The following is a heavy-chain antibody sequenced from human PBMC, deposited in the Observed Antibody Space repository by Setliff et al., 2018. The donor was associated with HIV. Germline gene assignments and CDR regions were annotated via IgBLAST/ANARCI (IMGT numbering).Heavy chain of an antibody. CDR2: INNDGGT. Sequence: SETLSLTCEVYGVYGVYRDQYSWSWLHQPPGQGLEWIGEINNDGGTAFSPSLTGRLTMSLDKSKNQFSHNLISVTAADTAVYYCALRMKNELTIFNIIKTLRNWFDPWSQGTLVTVSS. V-gene: IGHV4-34*01. CDR3: ALRMKNELTIFNIIKTLRNWFDP. J-gene: IGHJ5*02. CDR1: GVYRDQYS. D-gene: IGHD3-3*01.